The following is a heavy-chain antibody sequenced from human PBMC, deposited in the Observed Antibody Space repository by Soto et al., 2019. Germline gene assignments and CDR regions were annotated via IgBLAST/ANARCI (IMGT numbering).Heavy chain of an antibody. CDR3: ARIWELELGYYYGLDV. D-gene: IGHD1-7*01. V-gene: IGHV6-1*01. CDR1: GDSVSSNSAA. Sequence: SQTLSLTCAISGDSVSSNSAAWNWIRQSPSRGLEWLGRTYYRSKWYNDYAVSVKSRITINPDTSKNQFSLQLNSVTPEDTAVYYCARIWELELGYYYGLDVWGQGTTVTVSS. J-gene: IGHJ6*02. CDR2: TYYRSKWYN.